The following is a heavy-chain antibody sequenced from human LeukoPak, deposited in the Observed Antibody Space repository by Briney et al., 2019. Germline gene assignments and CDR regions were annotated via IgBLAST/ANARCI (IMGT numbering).Heavy chain of an antibody. Sequence: PGGSLRLSCAASGFTFSSHAMGWVRQAPGKGLEWVSAISGSGGSTYYADSVKGRFTISRDNSKNTLYLQMNSLRAEDTAVYYCARAYYDSSGNPDYWGQGTLVTVSS. CDR1: GFTFSSHA. J-gene: IGHJ4*02. CDR2: ISGSGGST. V-gene: IGHV3-23*01. CDR3: ARAYYDSSGNPDY. D-gene: IGHD3-22*01.